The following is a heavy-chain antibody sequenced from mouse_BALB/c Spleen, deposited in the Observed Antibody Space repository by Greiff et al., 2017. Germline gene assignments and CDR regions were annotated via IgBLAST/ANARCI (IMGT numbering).Heavy chain of an antibody. V-gene: IGHV5-9-1*01. D-gene: IGHD2-2*01. Sequence: EVMLVESGGGLVKPGGSLKLSCAASGFTFSSYAMSWVRQTPEKRLEWVATISSGGSYTYYPDSVKGRFTISRDNAKKTLYLQMSSLRSEDTAMYYCARGGYDPAWFAYWGQGTLVTVSA. J-gene: IGHJ3*01. CDR2: ISSGGSYT. CDR3: ARGGYDPAWFAY. CDR1: GFTFSSYA.